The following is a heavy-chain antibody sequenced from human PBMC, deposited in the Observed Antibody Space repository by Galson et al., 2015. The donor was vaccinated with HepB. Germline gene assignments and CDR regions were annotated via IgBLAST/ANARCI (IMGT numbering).Heavy chain of an antibody. J-gene: IGHJ6*02. V-gene: IGHV3-21*01. Sequence: SLRLSCAASGFTFSSYSMNWVRQAPGKGLEWVSSISSSSSYIYYADSVKGRFTISRDNAKNSLYLQMNSLRAEDTAVYYCARWPDIVVVPAALGYYYYGMDVWGQGTTVTVSS. D-gene: IGHD2-2*01. CDR3: ARWPDIVVVPAALGYYYYGMDV. CDR2: ISSSSSYI. CDR1: GFTFSSYS.